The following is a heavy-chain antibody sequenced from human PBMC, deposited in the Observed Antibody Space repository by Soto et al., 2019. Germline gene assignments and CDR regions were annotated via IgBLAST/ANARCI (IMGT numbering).Heavy chain of an antibody. CDR1: GFTFSSYS. CDR2: ISSSSSTI. V-gene: IGHV3-48*02. Sequence: GGSLRLSCAASGFTFSSYSMNWVRQAPGKGLEWVSYISSSSSTIYYADSVKGRFTISRDNAKNSLYLQMNSLRDEDTAVYYCPRETFHQCLVRGWFDHWGQGTLVTVSS. J-gene: IGHJ5*02. D-gene: IGHD6-19*01. CDR3: PRETFHQCLVRGWFDH.